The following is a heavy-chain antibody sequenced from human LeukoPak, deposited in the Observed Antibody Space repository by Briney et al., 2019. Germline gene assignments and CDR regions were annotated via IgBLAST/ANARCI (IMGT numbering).Heavy chain of an antibody. CDR2: ISSSSSTI. D-gene: IGHD1-26*01. V-gene: IGHV3-48*02. J-gene: IGHJ5*02. CDR1: GFTFSSYN. CDR3: ARAGGSHA. Sequence: GRSLRLSCAASGFTFSSYNMNWVRQAPGKGLEWISYISSSSSTIYYADSVKGRFTISRDNAKNSLYLQMSSLRDEDTAVYYCARAGGSHAWGQGTLVTVSS.